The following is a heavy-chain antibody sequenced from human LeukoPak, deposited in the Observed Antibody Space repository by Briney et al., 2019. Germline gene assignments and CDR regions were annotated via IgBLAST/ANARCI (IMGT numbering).Heavy chain of an antibody. CDR2: MKQDGSEK. CDR3: AKASGITAAGTLLDV. Sequence: GGSLRLSCAASTVTFTNFWMSWVRQAPGKGLEWVANMKQDGSEKYYVDSVKGRFTISRDSAKNSLYLQMNSLRAEDTAVYYCAKASGITAAGTLLDVWGQGTTVTVSS. J-gene: IGHJ6*02. V-gene: IGHV3-7*03. CDR1: TVTFTNFW. D-gene: IGHD6-13*01.